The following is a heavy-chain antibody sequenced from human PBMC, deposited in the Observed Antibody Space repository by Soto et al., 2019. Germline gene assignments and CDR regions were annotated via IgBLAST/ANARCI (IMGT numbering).Heavy chain of an antibody. Sequence: QVQLVESGGGVVQPGRSLRPSCAASGFTFSSYGMHWVRQAPGKGLEWVAVISYDGSNKYYADSVKGRFTISRDNSKNTLYLQMNSLRAEDTAVYYCAKGPYYYDSSGYYGSVAFDIWGQGTMVTVSS. CDR2: ISYDGSNK. CDR3: AKGPYYYDSSGYYGSVAFDI. CDR1: GFTFSSYG. V-gene: IGHV3-30*18. J-gene: IGHJ3*02. D-gene: IGHD3-22*01.